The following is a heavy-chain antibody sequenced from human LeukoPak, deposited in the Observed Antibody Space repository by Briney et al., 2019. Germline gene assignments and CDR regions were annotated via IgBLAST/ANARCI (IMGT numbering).Heavy chain of an antibody. V-gene: IGHV1-8*03. CDR1: GYTFTIYD. J-gene: IGHJ5*02. Sequence: SVKVSCKASGYTFTIYDINWVRQATGQGLEWMGWMNPNSGDTGYAQKFQGRVTITWNTSISTAYMELSSLRSEDTAVYYCARGRAVRPRRHGSNWFDPWGQGTLVTVSS. D-gene: IGHD6-6*01. CDR3: ARGRAVRPRRHGSNWFDP. CDR2: MNPNSGDT.